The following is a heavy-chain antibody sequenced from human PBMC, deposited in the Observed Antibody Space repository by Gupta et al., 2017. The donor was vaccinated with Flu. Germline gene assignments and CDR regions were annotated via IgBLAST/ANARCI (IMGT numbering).Heavy chain of an antibody. CDR3: AKAGNYGWFDY. J-gene: IGHJ4*02. CDR1: GFTFSSYA. V-gene: IGHV3-23*01. CDR2: ISGSGGST. Sequence: EVQLLESGGGLVQPGGSLRLSCAASGFTFSSYAMSWVRQAPGKGLEWVSAISGSGGSTYYADSVKGRFTISRDKSKNTLYLQMNRLRAEDTAVYYWAKAGNYGWFDYWGQGTLVTVSS. D-gene: IGHD4-17*01.